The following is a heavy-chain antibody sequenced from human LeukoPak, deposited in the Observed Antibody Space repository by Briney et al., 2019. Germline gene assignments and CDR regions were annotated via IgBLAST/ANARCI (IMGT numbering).Heavy chain of an antibody. Sequence: GGPLSLSCEASGFTLSSYWLSWFRKAPGKGLEWVANIKQDGSEKYYVDSVKGRFTISRDNAKNSLYLQMNSLRAEDTAVYYCARAVAGTNIDYWGQGTLVTVSS. CDR1: GFTLSSYW. CDR3: ARAVAGTNIDY. J-gene: IGHJ4*02. D-gene: IGHD6-19*01. V-gene: IGHV3-7*03. CDR2: IKQDGSEK.